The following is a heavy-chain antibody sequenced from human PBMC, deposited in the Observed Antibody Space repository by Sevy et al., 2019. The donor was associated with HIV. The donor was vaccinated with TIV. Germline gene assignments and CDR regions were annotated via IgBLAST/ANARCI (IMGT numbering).Heavy chain of an antibody. Sequence: ASVKVSCKASGYTFTSYGISWVRQAHGQGLEWMGWISAYNGNTNYAQKLQGRVTMTTDTSTSTAYMELRSLRSDDTAVYYCARVPICSGGSCYTETWIQLWGEFDYWGQGTLVTVSS. J-gene: IGHJ4*02. CDR3: ARVPICSGGSCYTETWIQLWGEFDY. CDR2: ISAYNGNT. CDR1: GYTFTSYG. D-gene: IGHD2-15*01. V-gene: IGHV1-18*01.